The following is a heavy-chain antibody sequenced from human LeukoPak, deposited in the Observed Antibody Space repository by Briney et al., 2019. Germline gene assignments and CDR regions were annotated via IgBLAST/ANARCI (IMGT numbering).Heavy chain of an antibody. CDR3: ARLSEIYNWSYVGWFDP. D-gene: IGHD1-7*01. Sequence: SETLSLTCTVSGGSISSYYWSWIRQPPGKGLEWIGYIYYSGSTNYNPSLKSRVTISVDTSKNQFSVKLSSVTAADTAVYYCARLSEIYNWSYVGWFDPWGQGTLVTVSS. CDR1: GGSISSYY. V-gene: IGHV4-59*08. J-gene: IGHJ5*02. CDR2: IYYSGST.